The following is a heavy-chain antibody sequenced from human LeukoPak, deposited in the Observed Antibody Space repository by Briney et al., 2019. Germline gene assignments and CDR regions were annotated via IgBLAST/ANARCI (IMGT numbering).Heavy chain of an antibody. V-gene: IGHV3-30*04. D-gene: IGHD3-16*01. Sequence: GGSLRLSCAASGFTFTSYAMHWVRQAPGKGLEWVAVISYDGSNKYYADSVKGRFTISRDNSKNTLYLQMNSLRAEDTAVYYCAREGAGLDYWGQGTLVTVSS. J-gene: IGHJ4*02. CDR1: GFTFTSYA. CDR3: AREGAGLDY. CDR2: ISYDGSNK.